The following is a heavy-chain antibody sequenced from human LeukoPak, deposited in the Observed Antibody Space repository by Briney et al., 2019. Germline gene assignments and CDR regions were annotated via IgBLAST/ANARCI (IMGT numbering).Heavy chain of an antibody. J-gene: IGHJ3*02. V-gene: IGHV6-1*01. CDR2: AYYRSRWSN. CDR3: ARGSNSALDI. Sequence: SQTLSLTCAISGDSVSRFGGAWNWIRQSPSRGLAWLGRAYYRSRWSNDYAPSVRGRINISPDTSQNQFSLQLNSVTPDDTAVYYCARGSNSALDIWGRGTMVTVSS. CDR1: GDSVSRFGGA. D-gene: IGHD4-23*01.